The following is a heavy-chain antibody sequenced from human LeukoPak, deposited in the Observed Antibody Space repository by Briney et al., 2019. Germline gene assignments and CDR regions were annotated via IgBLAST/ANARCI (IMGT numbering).Heavy chain of an antibody. Sequence: GGSLRLSCAASGFTFSSYWMSWVRQAPGKGLEWVANIKQDGSEKYYVDSVKGRFTIPRDNAKNSLYLQMNSLRAEDTAVYYCARDLEGHICYFDYWGQGTLVTVSS. CDR2: IKQDGSEK. J-gene: IGHJ4*02. CDR3: ARDLEGHICYFDY. V-gene: IGHV3-7*01. D-gene: IGHD2-21*01. CDR1: GFTFSSYW.